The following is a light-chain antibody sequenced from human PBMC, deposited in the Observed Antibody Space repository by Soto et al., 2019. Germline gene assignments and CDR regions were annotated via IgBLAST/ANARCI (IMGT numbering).Light chain of an antibody. V-gene: IGLV2-14*03. CDR1: SSDVGGYNY. CDR3: SSYTTSDTYF. J-gene: IGLJ1*01. CDR2: DVN. Sequence: QSALTKPDSVSGSPGQSITISCTGSSSDVGGYNYVSWYQQYPGKAPKLMVYDVNHRPSGVSYRFSGSKSGNTASLTISGLQPEDEADYYCSSYTTSDTYFFGTGTKLTVL.